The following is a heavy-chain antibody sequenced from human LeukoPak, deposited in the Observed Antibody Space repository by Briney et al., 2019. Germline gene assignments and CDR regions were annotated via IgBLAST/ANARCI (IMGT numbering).Heavy chain of an antibody. J-gene: IGHJ3*02. D-gene: IGHD2-2*01. Sequence: PGRSLRLSCTTSGFIFGDYAMSWFRQAPGRGLEWVSAISGSGGSTYYADSVKGRFTISRDNSKNTLYLQMNSLRAEDTAVYYCAKDGVVPAAIDAFDIWGQGTMVTVSS. V-gene: IGHV3-23*01. CDR3: AKDGVVPAAIDAFDI. CDR2: ISGSGGST. CDR1: GFIFGDYA.